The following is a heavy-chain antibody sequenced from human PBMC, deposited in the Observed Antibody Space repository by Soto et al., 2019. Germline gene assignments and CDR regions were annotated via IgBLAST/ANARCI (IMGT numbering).Heavy chain of an antibody. J-gene: IGHJ6*02. CDR3: AKDQAHSSNWYVAGMDV. CDR2: ISSNGGST. CDR1: GFSFGNYA. Sequence: EVQLVASGGGFVQPGGSLRLSCSASGFSFGNYAMHWVRQAPGKGLEYVSVISSNGGSTHHADSVKGRFTISRDNSKNTLYLQMSSLTAEDTAMYYCAKDQAHSSNWYVAGMDVWGQGTTVTVSS. D-gene: IGHD6-13*01. V-gene: IGHV3-64D*08.